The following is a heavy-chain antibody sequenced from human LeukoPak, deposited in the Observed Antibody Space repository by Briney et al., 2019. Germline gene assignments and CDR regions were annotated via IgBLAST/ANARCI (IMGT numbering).Heavy chain of an antibody. CDR2: IKQDGSEK. V-gene: IGHV3-7*01. CDR3: ARWSRDYYDSSGYYSDY. CDR1: GFTFSSYW. J-gene: IGHJ4*02. D-gene: IGHD3-22*01. Sequence: PGGSLRLSCAASGFTFSSYWMSWVRQAPGKGLEWVANIKQDGSEKYYVDSVKGRFTISRDNAKNSLYLQMNSLRAEGTAVYYCARWSRDYYDSSGYYSDYWGQGTLVTVSS.